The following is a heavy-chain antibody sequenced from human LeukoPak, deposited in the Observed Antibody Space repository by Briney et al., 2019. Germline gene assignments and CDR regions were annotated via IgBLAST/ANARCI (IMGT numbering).Heavy chain of an antibody. D-gene: IGHD6-19*01. V-gene: IGHV3-23*01. J-gene: IGHJ5*02. CDR2: ISPSGDIL. CDR3: AKGAGPPWFDP. Sequence: PGGSLRLSCAASGFTFSSHGMNWVRQAPGKGLEWVSGISPSGDILYYADSVKGQFTISRDNSKNTVSLQMKSLRAEDTAVYYCAKGAGPPWFDPWGQGILVTVSS. CDR1: GFTFSSHG.